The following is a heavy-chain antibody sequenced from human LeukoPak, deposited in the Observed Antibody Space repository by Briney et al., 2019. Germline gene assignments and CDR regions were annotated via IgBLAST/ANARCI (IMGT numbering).Heavy chain of an antibody. J-gene: IGHJ4*02. D-gene: IGHD6-19*01. V-gene: IGHV3-30*18. CDR2: ISYDGSNK. CDR1: GFTFSNYG. CDR3: AKNRGNIGWFDY. Sequence: GRSLRLSCAASGFTFSNYGMNWVRQAPGKGLEWVAFISYDGSNKYYPDSVKGRFTISRDNSKKTLYLQMNSLRAEDTAVYYCAKNRGNIGWFDYWGQGTLVTVSA.